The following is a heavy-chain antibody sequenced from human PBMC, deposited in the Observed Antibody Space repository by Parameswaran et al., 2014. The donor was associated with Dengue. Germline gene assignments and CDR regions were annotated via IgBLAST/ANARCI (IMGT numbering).Heavy chain of an antibody. Sequence: PGKGLEWVSLISGDGGSTYYADSVKGRFTISRDNSKNSLYLQMNSLRTEDTALYYCAKDMSYYDFWSGHLHYYYYYGMDVWGQGTTVTVSS. CDR2: ISGDGGST. J-gene: IGHJ6*02. D-gene: IGHD3-3*01. V-gene: IGHV3-43*01. CDR3: AKDMSYYDFWSGHLHYYYYYGMDV.